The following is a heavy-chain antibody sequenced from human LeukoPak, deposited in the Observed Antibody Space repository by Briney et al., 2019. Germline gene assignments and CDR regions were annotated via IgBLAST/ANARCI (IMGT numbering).Heavy chain of an antibody. CDR2: IRGTGGTT. CDR3: GKDPNGDYVGAFDF. J-gene: IGHJ3*01. D-gene: IGHD4-17*01. V-gene: IGHV3-23*01. CDR1: GFTFSDYA. Sequence: GGSLRLCCAASGFTFSDYALIWVRPAPGKGLEWISAIRGTGGTTYYADSMKGRCTISRDNSRNTVYLQMNSLRAEDTALYFCGKDPNGDYVGAFDFWGPGTMVTVSS.